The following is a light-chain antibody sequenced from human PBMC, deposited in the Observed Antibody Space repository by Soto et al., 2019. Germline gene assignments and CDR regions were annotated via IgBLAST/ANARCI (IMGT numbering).Light chain of an antibody. CDR1: QNINRY. J-gene: IGKJ1*01. Sequence: EIVLTQSPATLSLSPWERATVSCRASQNINRYLAWYHQKPGQPPRLLIYDASNRATGIPARFSGSGSGTDFTLTISSLEPEDFAVYYCQQRSNWPSTFGQGTKVDIK. CDR2: DAS. CDR3: QQRSNWPST. V-gene: IGKV3-11*01.